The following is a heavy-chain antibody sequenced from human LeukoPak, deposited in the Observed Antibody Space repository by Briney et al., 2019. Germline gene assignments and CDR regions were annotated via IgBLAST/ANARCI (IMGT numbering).Heavy chain of an antibody. J-gene: IGHJ4*02. Sequence: PSETLSLTCTVSGGSISSYYWSWIRQPPGKGLEWIGYIYYSGSTNYNPSLKSRVTISVDTSKNQFSLKLSSVTAADTAVYYCARGVVDYDSSGPFDYWGQGTLVTVSS. CDR3: ARGVVDYDSSGPFDY. V-gene: IGHV4-59*01. CDR2: IYYSGST. D-gene: IGHD3-22*01. CDR1: GGSISSYY.